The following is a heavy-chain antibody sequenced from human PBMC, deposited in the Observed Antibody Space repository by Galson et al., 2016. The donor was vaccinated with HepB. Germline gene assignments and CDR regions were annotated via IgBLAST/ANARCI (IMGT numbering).Heavy chain of an antibody. V-gene: IGHV4-4*02. Sequence: SETLSLTCAVSGGSISSGNWWSWVRQPPEKGLEWIGEIFHSGSTNYNPSLESRVTISVDKSKNRFSLILNSVTAADTAIYYCARDLRGGGWAPLEYWGHGTLVTVSS. CDR1: GGSISSGNW. CDR2: IFHSGST. J-gene: IGHJ4*01. D-gene: IGHD6-19*01. CDR3: ARDLRGGGWAPLEY.